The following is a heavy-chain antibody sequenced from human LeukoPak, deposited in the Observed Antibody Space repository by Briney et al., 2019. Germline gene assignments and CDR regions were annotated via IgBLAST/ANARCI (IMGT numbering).Heavy chain of an antibody. CDR3: ARDSSSWYFDY. D-gene: IGHD6-13*01. CDR1: GFTFSSYA. Sequence: GGSLRLSCAASGFTFSSYAMRWVRQAPGKGLEWVAVISYDGSNKYYADSVKGRFTISRDNSKNTLYLQMNSLRAEDTAVYYCARDSSSWYFDYWGQGTLVTVSS. J-gene: IGHJ4*02. CDR2: ISYDGSNK. V-gene: IGHV3-30*04.